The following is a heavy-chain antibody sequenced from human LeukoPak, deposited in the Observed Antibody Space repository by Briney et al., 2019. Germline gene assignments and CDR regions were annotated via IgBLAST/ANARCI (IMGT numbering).Heavy chain of an antibody. CDR1: GFTFSSYS. Sequence: GGSLRLSCTASGFTFSSYSLNWVRQAPGKGLEWVSSVSTGSNYIYYADSVKGRFTISRDNPKNTLYLQMNSLRDDDTAVYYCARVFLERLTSGYFDNWGQGTLVTVSP. CDR2: VSTGSNYI. J-gene: IGHJ4*02. D-gene: IGHD3-3*01. CDR3: ARVFLERLTSGYFDN. V-gene: IGHV3-21*01.